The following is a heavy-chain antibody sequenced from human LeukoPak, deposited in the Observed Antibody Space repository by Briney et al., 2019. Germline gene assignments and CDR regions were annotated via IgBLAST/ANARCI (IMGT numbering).Heavy chain of an antibody. CDR2: IIPIFGTA. V-gene: IGHV1-69*01. D-gene: IGHD3-10*01. J-gene: IGHJ6*03. Sequence: SSVKVSCKASGGTFSSYAISWVPQAPGQGLEWMGGIIPIFGTANYAQKFQGRVTITADESTSTAYMELSSLRSEDTAVYYCARVHFELKNYYYMDVWGKGTTVTVSS. CDR3: ARVHFELKNYYYMDV. CDR1: GGTFSSYA.